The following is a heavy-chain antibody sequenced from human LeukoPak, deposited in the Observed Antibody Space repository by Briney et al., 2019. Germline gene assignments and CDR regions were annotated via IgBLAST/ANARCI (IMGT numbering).Heavy chain of an antibody. CDR1: GYTFTSYY. Sequence: ASVKVSCKASGYTFTSYYMHWVRQAPGQGLEWMGWISAYNGNTNYAQKLQGRVTMTTDTSTSTAYMELRSLRSDDTAVYYCARDPRRGVRGVISPGYFDYWGQGTLVTVSS. CDR2: ISAYNGNT. J-gene: IGHJ4*02. D-gene: IGHD3-10*01. CDR3: ARDPRRGVRGVISPGYFDY. V-gene: IGHV1-18*04.